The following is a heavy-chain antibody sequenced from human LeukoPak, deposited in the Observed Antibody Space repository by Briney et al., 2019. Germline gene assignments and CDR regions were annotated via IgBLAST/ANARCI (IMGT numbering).Heavy chain of an antibody. CDR3: ARRYDILTGYPGYYYYYMDV. D-gene: IGHD3-9*01. J-gene: IGHJ6*03. V-gene: IGHV1-24*01. Sequence: ASVKVSCTVSGSSLTELSLYWVRQAPGKGLEWMGGFDVIDAKTFYAQKFQGRVTMTRNTSISTAYMELSSLRSEDTAVYYCARRYDILTGYPGYYYYYMDVWGKGTTVTVSS. CDR1: GSSLTELS. CDR2: FDVIDAKT.